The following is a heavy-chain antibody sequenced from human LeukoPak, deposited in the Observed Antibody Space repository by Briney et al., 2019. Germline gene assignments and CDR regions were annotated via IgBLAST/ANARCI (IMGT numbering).Heavy chain of an antibody. CDR3: ARGDFWSGCYFY. CDR1: GGSISSGSYY. D-gene: IGHD3-3*01. CDR2: IYTSGST. Sequence: PSQTLSLTCTVSGGSISSGSYYWSWIRQPAGKGLEWIGRIYTSGSTNYNPSLKSRVTISVDTSKNQFSLKLSSVTAADTAVYYCARGDFWSGCYFYWGQGTLVTVSS. V-gene: IGHV4-61*02. J-gene: IGHJ4*02.